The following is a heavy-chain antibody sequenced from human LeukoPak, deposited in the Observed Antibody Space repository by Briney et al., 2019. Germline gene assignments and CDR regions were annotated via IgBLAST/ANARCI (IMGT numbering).Heavy chain of an antibody. Sequence: GGSLRLSCAASGFTFDDYAMHWVRQAPGKGLEWVSGISWNSGSIGYADSVKGRFTISRDNSKNTLYLQLNSLRAEDTAVYYCAKDPGGGVVVPAAKAYWGQGTLVTVSS. CDR1: GFTFDDYA. CDR3: AKDPGGGVVVPAAKAY. J-gene: IGHJ4*02. V-gene: IGHV3-9*01. CDR2: ISWNSGSI. D-gene: IGHD2-2*01.